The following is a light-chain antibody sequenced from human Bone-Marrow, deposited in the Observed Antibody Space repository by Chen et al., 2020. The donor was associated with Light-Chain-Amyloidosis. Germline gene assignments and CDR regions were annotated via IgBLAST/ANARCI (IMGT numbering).Light chain of an antibody. CDR2: DDS. CDR1: NIGSTS. Sequence: SYVLTQPSSVSAAPAQTAPIACGGNNIGSTSVHWYQQTPGQAPLLVVYDDSDRPSGIPERLSGSNSGNTATLTISRVEAGDEADYYCQVWDRSSDRPVFGGGTKLTVL. CDR3: QVWDRSSDRPV. J-gene: IGLJ3*02. V-gene: IGLV3-21*02.